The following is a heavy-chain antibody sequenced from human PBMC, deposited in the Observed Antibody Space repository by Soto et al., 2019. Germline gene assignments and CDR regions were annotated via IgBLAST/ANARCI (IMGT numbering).Heavy chain of an antibody. J-gene: IGHJ3*02. CDR1: GGTFSSYA. CDR2: INPSGGST. D-gene: IGHD3-22*01. Sequence: ASVKVSCKASGGTFSSYAISWVRQAPGQGLEWMGIINPSGGSTSYAQKFQGRVTMTRDTSTSTVYMELSSLRSEDTAVYYCARDSLDSSGYYQDAFDIWGQGTMVTVSS. V-gene: IGHV1-46*01. CDR3: ARDSLDSSGYYQDAFDI.